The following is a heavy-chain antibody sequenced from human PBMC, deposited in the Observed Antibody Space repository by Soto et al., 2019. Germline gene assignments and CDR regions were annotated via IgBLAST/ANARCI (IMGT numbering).Heavy chain of an antibody. Sequence: SETLSLTCTVSGCSISSGGYYWSWIRQHPGKGLEWIGYIYYSGSTYYNPSLKSRVTISVDTSKNQFSLKLSSVTAADTAVYYCARDQTSWGVGAFDIWGQGTMVTVSS. CDR1: GCSISSGGYY. CDR2: IYYSGST. J-gene: IGHJ3*02. D-gene: IGHD2-2*01. V-gene: IGHV4-31*03. CDR3: ARDQTSWGVGAFDI.